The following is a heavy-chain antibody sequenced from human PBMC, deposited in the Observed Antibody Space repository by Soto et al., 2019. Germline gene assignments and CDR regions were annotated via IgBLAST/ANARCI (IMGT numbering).Heavy chain of an antibody. CDR1: GGSISSSSYY. CDR3: ATGQVVAAHH. J-gene: IGHJ5*02. CDR2: IYHSGST. V-gene: IGHV4-30-2*01. Sequence: SETLSLTCTVSGGSISSSSYYWGWIRQPPGKGLEWIGYIYHSGSTYYNPSLKSRVTISVDRSKNQFSLKLSSVTAADTAVYYCATGQVVAAHHWGQGTLVTVSS. D-gene: IGHD2-15*01.